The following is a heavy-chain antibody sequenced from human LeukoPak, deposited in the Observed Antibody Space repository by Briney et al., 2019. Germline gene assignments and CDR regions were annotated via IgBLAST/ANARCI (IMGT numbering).Heavy chain of an antibody. J-gene: IGHJ5*02. D-gene: IGHD4-17*01. V-gene: IGHV3-11*01. CDR3: ARRGDYVYGDYVSTNWFDP. CDR1: GFTFSDYY. Sequence: GGSLRLSCAASGFTFSDYYMSWIRQAPGKGLEWVSYISSSGSTIYYADSVKGRFTISRDNAKNSLYLQMNSLRAEDTAVYYCARRGDYVYGDYVSTNWFDPWGQGTLVTVSS. CDR2: ISSSGSTI.